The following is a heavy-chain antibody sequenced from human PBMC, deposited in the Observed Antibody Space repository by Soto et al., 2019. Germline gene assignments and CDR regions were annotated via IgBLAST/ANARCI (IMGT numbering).Heavy chain of an antibody. Sequence: QVQLVQSGAEVKKPGSSVKVSCKASGGTLSSYAISWERQAPGQGLEWMGGFIPIFGTANYAQKFQGRVTITADESTSRAYMELSSLRSEDTAVYFCARDDGLYYFDSWGQGTLVTVSS. V-gene: IGHV1-69*01. D-gene: IGHD3-10*01. J-gene: IGHJ4*02. CDR2: FIPIFGTA. CDR3: ARDDGLYYFDS. CDR1: GGTLSSYA.